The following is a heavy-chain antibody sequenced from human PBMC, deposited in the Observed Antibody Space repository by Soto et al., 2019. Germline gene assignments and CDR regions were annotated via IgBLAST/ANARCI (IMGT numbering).Heavy chain of an antibody. V-gene: IGHV3-7*01. J-gene: IGHJ4*02. D-gene: IGHD6-25*01. CDR3: GTADRGTAAGGTVQ. CDR2: IKQDGSEK. CDR1: GFTLSTYW. Sequence: EVQVVESGGGLVQPGGSLRLSCAASGFTLSTYWMTWVRQAPGKGLEWVANIKQDGSEKYYVDSVKGRFTVSRDNAKNSVYQKRNSLRTEDTVVDYGGTADRGTAAGGTVQGGQGTLVTVSS.